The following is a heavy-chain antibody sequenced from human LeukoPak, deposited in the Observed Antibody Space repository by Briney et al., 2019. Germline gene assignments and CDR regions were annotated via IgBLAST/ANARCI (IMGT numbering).Heavy chain of an antibody. D-gene: IGHD3-10*01. CDR3: AKDVFTMVRGVLEY. J-gene: IGHJ4*02. Sequence: GGSLRLSCAASGFTFSTYTMNWVRQAPGKGLEWVSYISSSSSNIFYADSVKGRFTISRDNAKNSLYLQMNSLRAEDTALYYCAKDVFTMVRGVLEYWGQGTLVTVSS. V-gene: IGHV3-48*04. CDR1: GFTFSTYT. CDR2: ISSSSSNI.